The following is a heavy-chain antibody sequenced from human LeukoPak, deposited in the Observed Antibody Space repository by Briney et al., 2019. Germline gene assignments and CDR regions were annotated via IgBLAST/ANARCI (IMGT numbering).Heavy chain of an antibody. CDR2: IYSGGST. J-gene: IGHJ4*02. V-gene: IGHV3-53*01. D-gene: IGHD2-8*02. Sequence: GGSLRLSCAASGFTVSSNYMSWVRQAPGKGLEWVSVIYSGGSTYYADSVKGRFTISRDNSKNTLYLQMNSLRAEDTAVYYCAKGPLGYCTGGVCYGINYWGQGTLVTVSS. CDR3: AKGPLGYCTGGVCYGINY. CDR1: GFTVSSNY.